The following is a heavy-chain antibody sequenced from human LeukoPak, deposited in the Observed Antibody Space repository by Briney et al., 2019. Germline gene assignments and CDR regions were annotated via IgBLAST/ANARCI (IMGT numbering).Heavy chain of an antibody. CDR1: GFTFSSYS. Sequence: GGSLRLSCAASGFTFSSYSMNWVRQAPGKGLEWVSYISSSSSPIYYADSVRGRFTISRDNAKNSLYLQMNSLRAEDTAVYYCARLGVGNYFDYWGQGTLVTVSS. V-gene: IGHV3-48*01. CDR3: ARLGVGNYFDY. CDR2: ISSSSSPI. J-gene: IGHJ4*02. D-gene: IGHD3-3*01.